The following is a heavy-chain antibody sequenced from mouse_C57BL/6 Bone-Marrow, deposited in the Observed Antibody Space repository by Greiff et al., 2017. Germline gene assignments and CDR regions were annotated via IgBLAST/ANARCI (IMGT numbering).Heavy chain of an antibody. D-gene: IGHD2-5*01. CDR1: GYTFTSYW. V-gene: IGHV1-59*01. J-gene: IGHJ3*02. CDR2: IDPSDSYT. Sequence: VQLQQPGAELVRPGTSVKLSCKASGYTFTSYWMHWVKQRPGQGLAWIGVIDPSDSYTNYNQKFKGKATLTVDTSSSTAYMQLSSLTSEDSAVYYCAVYSKEWGQGTLVTVSA. CDR3: AVYSKE.